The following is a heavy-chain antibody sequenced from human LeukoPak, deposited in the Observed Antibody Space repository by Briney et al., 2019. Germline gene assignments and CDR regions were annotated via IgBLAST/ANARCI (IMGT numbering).Heavy chain of an antibody. V-gene: IGHV4-59*08. CDR1: GGSISSYY. Sequence: PSETLSLTCTGSGGSISSYYWSWIRQPPGKGLEWIGYIYYSGSTNYNPSLKSRVTISVDTSKNQFSLKLSSVTAADTAVYYCARHGDSSGWYYFDYWGQGTLVTVSS. CDR3: ARHGDSSGWYYFDY. J-gene: IGHJ4*02. CDR2: IYYSGST. D-gene: IGHD6-19*01.